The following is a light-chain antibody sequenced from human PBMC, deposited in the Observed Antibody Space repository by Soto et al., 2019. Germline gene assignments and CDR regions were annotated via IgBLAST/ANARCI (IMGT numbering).Light chain of an antibody. J-gene: IGLJ2*01. CDR2: DVS. V-gene: IGLV2-14*01. Sequence: QSVVTQPASVSGSPGQSITISCTGPSSDVGGYNYVSWYQQHPGKAPKLTIYDVSNRPSGVSNRFSGSKSGNTASLTISGLQAEDEADYYCSSYTSSSTLVVFGGGTQLTVL. CDR3: SSYTSSSTLVV. CDR1: SSDVGGYNY.